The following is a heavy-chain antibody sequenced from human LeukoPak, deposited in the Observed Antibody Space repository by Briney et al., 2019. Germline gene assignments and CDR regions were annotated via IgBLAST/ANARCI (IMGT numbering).Heavy chain of an antibody. CDR3: AREYSRYSGTYYDY. V-gene: IGHV1-2*02. J-gene: IGHJ4*02. Sequence: ASVKVSCKASGYTFAAYYMHWVRQAPGQGLEWMGWINPKNGRTSYAQTFQGRVTMTRDTSISTVYMELSRVRSDDTAVYYCAREYSRYSGTYYDYWGQGTLVTVSS. CDR1: GYTFAAYY. D-gene: IGHD1-26*01. CDR2: INPKNGRT.